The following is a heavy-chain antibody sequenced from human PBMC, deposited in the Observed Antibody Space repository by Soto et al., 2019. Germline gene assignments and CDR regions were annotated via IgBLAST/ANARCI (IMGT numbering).Heavy chain of an antibody. CDR3: ARGERRDGYNLGDLDFAY. V-gene: IGHV1-2*02. D-gene: IGHD3-16*01. Sequence: QVQLVQSGAEVKRPGASVKVSCKASGYTFTGHFMHWVRQAPGQGLEWMGWINPNSGGTNSAQNFQGRVTMTRDTSISAAYMELSSLRSDDTAVYYCARGERRDGYNLGDLDFAYWGQGTLVTVSS. CDR1: GYTFTGHF. CDR2: INPNSGGT. J-gene: IGHJ4*02.